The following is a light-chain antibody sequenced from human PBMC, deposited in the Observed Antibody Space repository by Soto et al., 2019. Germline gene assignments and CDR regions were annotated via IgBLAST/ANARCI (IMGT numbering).Light chain of an antibody. CDR1: QTISSSY. V-gene: IGKV3D-20*02. CDR2: GAF. Sequence: IVLTQSPGTLCLSPGERATLPCRASQTISSSYLAWYQQKPGQPPRLLIYGAFNRAAGIPARFSGSGSGTDFTLTISSLEPEDSAVYYCQQRNIWPPVPFGQGTRLEI. CDR3: QQRNIWPPVP. J-gene: IGKJ5*01.